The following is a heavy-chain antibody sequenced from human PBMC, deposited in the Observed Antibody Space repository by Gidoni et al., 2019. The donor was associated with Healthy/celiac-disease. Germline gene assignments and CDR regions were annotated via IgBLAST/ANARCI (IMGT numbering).Heavy chain of an antibody. CDR2: ISYDGSNK. D-gene: IGHD3-3*01. J-gene: IGHJ6*02. CDR3: AKDYALELRFLEWLYMDV. V-gene: IGHV3-30*18. CDR1: GFTFVTYA. Sequence: QVQLVESGGGVVQPGRSLRLSFSASGFTFVTYAKDWVRQAPGKGLEWVAVISYDGSNKYYADSVKGRFTISRDNSKNTLYLQMNSLRAEDTAVYYCAKDYALELRFLEWLYMDVWGQGTTVTVSS.